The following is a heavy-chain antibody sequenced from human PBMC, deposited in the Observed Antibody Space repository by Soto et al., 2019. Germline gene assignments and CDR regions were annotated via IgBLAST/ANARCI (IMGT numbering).Heavy chain of an antibody. D-gene: IGHD2-8*01. CDR1: GYGLARYY. V-gene: IGHV1-46*01. CDR2: INPSGGST. CDR3: ARGCTNGVCGYFDY. Sequence: SVKASSKACGYGLARYYMQSLRHALGQGLEGMGIINPSGGSTSYAQKFQGRVTMTRDTSTSTVYMELSSLRSEDTAVYYCARGCTNGVCGYFDYWGQGTLVTVSS. J-gene: IGHJ4*02.